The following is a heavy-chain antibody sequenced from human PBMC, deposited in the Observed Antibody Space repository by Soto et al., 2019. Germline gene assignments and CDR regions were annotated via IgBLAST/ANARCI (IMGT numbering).Heavy chain of an antibody. V-gene: IGHV3-23*01. CDR3: ASHRDYDFRSGFDAFDI. CDR2: ISGSGDKT. D-gene: IGHD3-3*01. Sequence: EVQVLESGGGLVQPGGSLRLSCVTSGFTFSSYGMSWVRQAPGKGLEWVSAISGSGDKTHYADSVKGRFTISRDNSRNTLYLQMNSLRVEDTAVYYCASHRDYDFRSGFDAFDIWGQGTMVTVSS. CDR1: GFTFSSYG. J-gene: IGHJ3*02.